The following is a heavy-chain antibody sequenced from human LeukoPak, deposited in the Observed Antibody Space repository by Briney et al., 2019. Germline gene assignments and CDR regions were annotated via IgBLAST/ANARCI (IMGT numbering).Heavy chain of an antibody. CDR2: INPSGGST. CDR3: ARAESEVVIFDY. V-gene: IGHV1-46*01. Sequence: GASVKVSCKASGYTFTSYYMHWVRQVPGQGLEWMGIINPSGGSTSYAQKFQGRVTMTRDTSTSTVYMELSSLRSEDTAVYYCARAESEVVIFDYWGQGTLVTVSS. D-gene: IGHD3-22*01. J-gene: IGHJ4*02. CDR1: GYTFTSYY.